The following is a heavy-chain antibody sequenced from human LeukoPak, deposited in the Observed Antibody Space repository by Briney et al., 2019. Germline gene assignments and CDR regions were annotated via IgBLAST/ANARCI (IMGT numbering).Heavy chain of an antibody. V-gene: IGHV4-61*02. CDR2: ISTSGST. Sequence: SQTLSPTCTVSGYSISSGTYYWTWIRQPAGKGLEWIGRISTSGSTNYNPSLKSRVTISLDTSKNQFSLNLRSVTPEDTAVYYCARNLIPEQLVLNFWGQGTLVTVSS. D-gene: IGHD6-13*01. J-gene: IGHJ4*02. CDR1: GYSISSGTYY. CDR3: ARNLIPEQLVLNF.